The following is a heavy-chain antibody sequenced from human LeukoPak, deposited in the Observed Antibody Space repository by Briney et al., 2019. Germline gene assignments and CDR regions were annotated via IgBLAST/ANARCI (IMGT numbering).Heavy chain of an antibody. CDR2: ISWNSGSR. CDR3: AKGGYSNSPGYMDV. Sequence: PGRSLRLSCAASGFTFDDYGMHWVRQAPGKGLEWVSGISWNSGSRAYADSVKGRFTISRDNVKNSPYLQMNSLRAEDMALYYCAKGGYSNSPGYMDVWGKGTTVTVSS. CDR1: GFTFDDYG. V-gene: IGHV3-9*03. D-gene: IGHD6-13*01. J-gene: IGHJ6*03.